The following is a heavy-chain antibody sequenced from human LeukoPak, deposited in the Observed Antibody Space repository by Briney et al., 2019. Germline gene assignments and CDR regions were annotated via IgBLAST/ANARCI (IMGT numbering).Heavy chain of an antibody. CDR1: GFTFSSCA. Sequence: GGSLSLSCAASGFTFSSCAMSWVRQAPGKGLEWVSTISGNGGGTYYADSVKGRFTISRDNSKNTLFLQMNSLRGEDTAVYYCAREAIGTTKSDDAFDIWGQGTMVTVSS. V-gene: IGHV3-23*01. D-gene: IGHD1-1*01. CDR3: AREAIGTTKSDDAFDI. CDR2: ISGNGGGT. J-gene: IGHJ3*02.